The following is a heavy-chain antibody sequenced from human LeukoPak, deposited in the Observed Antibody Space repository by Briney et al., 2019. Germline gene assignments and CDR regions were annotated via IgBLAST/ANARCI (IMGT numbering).Heavy chain of an antibody. CDR2: INYTGST. J-gene: IGHJ6*02. D-gene: IGHD3-22*01. Sequence: SETLSLTCTVSGGSISSYYWSWIRQPPGKGLDWIGYINYTGSTNYNPSLKSRVTISVDTSKNQFSLELSSVTAADTAVYYCARGSGYRHYYYYYGMDVWGQGTTVTVSS. CDR1: GGSISSYY. CDR3: ARGSGYRHYYYYYGMDV. V-gene: IGHV4-59*01.